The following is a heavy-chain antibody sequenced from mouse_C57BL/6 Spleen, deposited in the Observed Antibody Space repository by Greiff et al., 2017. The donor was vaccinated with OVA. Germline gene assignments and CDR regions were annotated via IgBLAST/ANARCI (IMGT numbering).Heavy chain of an antibody. CDR2: IWSGGST. CDR3: AKSGGAWFAY. CDR1: GFSLTSYG. V-gene: IGHV2-4*01. J-gene: IGHJ3*01. Sequence: VKLLESGPGLVQPSQSLSITCTVSGFSLTSYGVHWVRQPPGKGLEWLGVIWSGGSTDYNAAFISRLSISKDNSKSQVFFKMNSLQADDTAIYYCAKSGGAWFAYWGQGTLVTVSA.